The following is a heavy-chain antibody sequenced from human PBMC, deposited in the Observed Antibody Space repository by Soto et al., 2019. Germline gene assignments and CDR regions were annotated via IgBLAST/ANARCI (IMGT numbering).Heavy chain of an antibody. Sequence: GGSLRLSCAASGFTFSNYAMSWVRQAPGQGLEWVSSISGSGGGTYYAGSVKGRFAISRDNSKNTLYLQMNSLGAEDTALYYCARSSLADSAPSGVDHWGQGTLVTVSS. CDR1: GFTFSNYA. D-gene: IGHD5-18*01. CDR2: ISGSGGGT. V-gene: IGHV3-23*01. CDR3: ARSSLADSAPSGVDH. J-gene: IGHJ5*02.